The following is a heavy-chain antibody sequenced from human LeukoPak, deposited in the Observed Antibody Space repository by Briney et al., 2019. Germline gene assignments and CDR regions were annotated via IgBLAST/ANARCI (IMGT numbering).Heavy chain of an antibody. CDR2: INPNSGGT. Sequence: ASVKVSCKASGYTFTSYYMHWVRQAPGQGLEWMGWINPNSGGTNYAQKFQGRVTMTRDTSISTAYMELNSLRSDDTAVYYCARDFWSGYTDDYWGQGTLVTVSS. CDR3: ARDFWSGYTDDY. V-gene: IGHV1-2*02. CDR1: GYTFTSYY. D-gene: IGHD3-3*01. J-gene: IGHJ4*02.